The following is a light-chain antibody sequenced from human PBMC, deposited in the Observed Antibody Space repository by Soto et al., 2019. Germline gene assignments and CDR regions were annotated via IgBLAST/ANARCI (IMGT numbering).Light chain of an antibody. Sequence: IQITDSPSSLSVSVVDRVTITFLASQFIGNALGWYQQKPGKAPKLLIYAASSLQSGVPSRFSGSGSGTDFTLTISSLPPEDFATYYCLNDSNYPINFGGGTKVDIK. CDR3: LNDSNYPIN. CDR1: QFIGNA. V-gene: IGKV1-6*01. J-gene: IGKJ4*01. CDR2: AAS.